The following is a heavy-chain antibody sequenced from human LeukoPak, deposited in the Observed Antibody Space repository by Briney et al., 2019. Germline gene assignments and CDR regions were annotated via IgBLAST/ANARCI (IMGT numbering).Heavy chain of an antibody. CDR1: GGSISSSSYY. V-gene: IGHV4-39*07. CDR2: IYYSGST. Sequence: SETLSLTCTVSGGSISSSSYYWGWIRQPPGKGLEWIGSIYYSGSTYYNPSLKSRVAISVDTSKNQFSLKLSSVTAADTAVYYCVHEQWLVQFDYWGQGTLVTVSS. CDR3: VHEQWLVQFDY. J-gene: IGHJ4*02. D-gene: IGHD6-19*01.